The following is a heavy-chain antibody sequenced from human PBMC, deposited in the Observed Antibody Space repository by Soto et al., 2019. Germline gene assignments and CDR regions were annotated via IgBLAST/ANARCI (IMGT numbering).Heavy chain of an antibody. CDR2: IYYSGRT. Sequence: SETLSLTCTVSGGSVDSDSIYWSWIRQPPGKGLEWIGYIYYSGRTNYNPSLKSRVTISVDTSKNQFSLKLSTVTTADTAVYYCARDISSSCYRPRYYYYGMDVWGQGTTVTVSS. J-gene: IGHJ6*02. CDR3: ARDISSSCYRPRYYYYGMDV. V-gene: IGHV4-61*01. D-gene: IGHD6-13*01. CDR1: GGSVDSDSIY.